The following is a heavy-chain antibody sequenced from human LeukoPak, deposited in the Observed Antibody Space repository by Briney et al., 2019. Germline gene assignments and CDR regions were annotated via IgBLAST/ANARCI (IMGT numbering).Heavy chain of an antibody. V-gene: IGHV3-48*03. D-gene: IGHD4-17*01. CDR3: AKEIYGDATGARFQH. CDR1: GFTFSNNE. CDR2: MSRGGNTI. J-gene: IGHJ1*01. Sequence: GGSLRLSCAASGFTFSNNEMNWVRQAPGKGLEWVSYMSRGGNTIYYADSVKGRFTISRDNSKNTLYLQMNSLRAEDTAVYYCAKEIYGDATGARFQHWGQGTLLTVSS.